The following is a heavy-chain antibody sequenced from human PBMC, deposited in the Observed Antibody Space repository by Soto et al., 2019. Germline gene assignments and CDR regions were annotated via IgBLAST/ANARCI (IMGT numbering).Heavy chain of an antibody. CDR3: ARDPHPDIVVVVATETEEKESGPT. J-gene: IGHJ5*02. Sequence: GGSLRLSCAASGFTFSSYSMNWVRQAPGKGLEWVSSISSSSSYIYYADSVKGRFTISRDNAKNSLYLQMNSLRAEDTAVYYCARDPHPDIVVVVATETEEKESGPTWGQGTLVTVSS. D-gene: IGHD2-15*01. V-gene: IGHV3-21*01. CDR2: ISSSSSYI. CDR1: GFTFSSYS.